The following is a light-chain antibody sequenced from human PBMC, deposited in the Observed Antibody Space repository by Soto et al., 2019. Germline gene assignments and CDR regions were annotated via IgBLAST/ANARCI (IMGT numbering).Light chain of an antibody. V-gene: IGKV1-6*02. J-gene: IGKJ1*01. Sequence: MTQSPLSLPVTPGEPASISCRSSQSLLHSNGYNYLDWYQQKPGKAPKLLIYAASSLQSGVPSRFSGSASGTDFTLTISSLQPEDFATYYCLQDYNYPRAFGQGTKVDIK. CDR3: LQDYNYPRA. CDR1: QSLLHSNGYNY. CDR2: AAS.